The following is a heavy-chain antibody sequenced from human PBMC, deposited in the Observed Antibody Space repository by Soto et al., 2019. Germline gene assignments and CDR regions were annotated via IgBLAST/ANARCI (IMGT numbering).Heavy chain of an antibody. J-gene: IGHJ4*02. CDR2: IYYFGST. CDR1: GGSISSSSYY. D-gene: IGHD3-10*01. Sequence: QLQLQESGPGLVKPSETLSLTCTVSGGSISSSSYYWGWIRQPPGKGLEWIGSIYYFGSTYYNPSLKSRVTISVDTSKNQYSLKLSSVTAADTAVYYCARQGRGFDFWGQGTLVTVSS. CDR3: ARQGRGFDF. V-gene: IGHV4-39*01.